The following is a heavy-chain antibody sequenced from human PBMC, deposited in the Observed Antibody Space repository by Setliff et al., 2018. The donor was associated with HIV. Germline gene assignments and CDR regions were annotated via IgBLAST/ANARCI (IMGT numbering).Heavy chain of an antibody. CDR2: IYPGDSET. V-gene: IGHV5-51*01. J-gene: IGHJ6*03. Sequence: PGESLKISCEASGYNFNSYWIGWVRQMPGKGPEWVAVIYPGDSETRYSPSFQGQVTISADKSISTAYLQWSSLKASDTAMYYCARHTRQLEFLEWLSPHYYHYYYMDVWGQGTTVTVSS. D-gene: IGHD3-3*01. CDR1: GYNFNSYW. CDR3: ARHTRQLEFLEWLSPHYYHYYYMDV.